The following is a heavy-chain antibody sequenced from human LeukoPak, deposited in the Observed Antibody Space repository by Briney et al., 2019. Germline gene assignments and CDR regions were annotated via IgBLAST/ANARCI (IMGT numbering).Heavy chain of an antibody. D-gene: IGHD4-23*01. Sequence: ASVKVSCKASGGTFSSYGISWVRQAPGQGLEWMGWISAYNGNTNYAQKLQGRVTMTTDTSTSTAYMELRSLRSDDTAVYYCARDPVPIRYGGNWFDPWGQGTLVTVSS. V-gene: IGHV1-18*01. CDR2: ISAYNGNT. CDR3: ARDPVPIRYGGNWFDP. J-gene: IGHJ5*02. CDR1: GGTFSSYG.